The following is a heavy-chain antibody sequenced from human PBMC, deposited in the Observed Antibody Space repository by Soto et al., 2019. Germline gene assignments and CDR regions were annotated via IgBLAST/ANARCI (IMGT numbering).Heavy chain of an antibody. Sequence: QVQLVESGGGVVQPGRSLRLSCAASGFTFSSYGMHWVRQAPGKGLEWVAVIWYDGSNKYYADSVKGRFTISRDNSKNTLYLQMNSLRADDTAVYYCARDQSQRYSSSWYWGGIDYWGQGTLVTVSS. CDR2: IWYDGSNK. D-gene: IGHD6-13*01. CDR3: ARDQSQRYSSSWYWGGIDY. J-gene: IGHJ4*02. CDR1: GFTFSSYG. V-gene: IGHV3-33*01.